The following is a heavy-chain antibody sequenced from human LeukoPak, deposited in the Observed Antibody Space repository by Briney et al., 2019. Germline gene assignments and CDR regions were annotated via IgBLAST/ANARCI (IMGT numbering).Heavy chain of an antibody. Sequence: PGGSLRLSCAASGFAFNRYSIKWVRQAPGKGLEWDSSITSRSSYIYNADSVKGRFTISRDNAKNSLYLQMSSLRAEDTAVYYCARVAQGASTENYYYYYMDVWGKGTTVTVSS. V-gene: IGHV3-21*01. J-gene: IGHJ6*03. D-gene: IGHD1-1*01. CDR2: ITSRSSYI. CDR1: GFAFNRYS. CDR3: ARVAQGASTENYYYYYMDV.